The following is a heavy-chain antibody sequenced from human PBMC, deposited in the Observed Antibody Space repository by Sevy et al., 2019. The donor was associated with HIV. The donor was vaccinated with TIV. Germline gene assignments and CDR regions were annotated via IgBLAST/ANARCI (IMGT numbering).Heavy chain of an antibody. CDR2: LYSGGST. J-gene: IGHJ4*02. V-gene: IGHV3-53*01. D-gene: IGHD1-26*01. CDR1: EFTVSSSY. Sequence: GGSLRLSCAASEFTVSSSYMSWVRQAPGKGLEWVSILYSGGSTYYAASVKGRFAVSRDNSKNTLYLQMNSLRAEVTAVYYCARAGTGSYRAHFDYWGQGTLVTVSS. CDR3: ARAGTGSYRAHFDY.